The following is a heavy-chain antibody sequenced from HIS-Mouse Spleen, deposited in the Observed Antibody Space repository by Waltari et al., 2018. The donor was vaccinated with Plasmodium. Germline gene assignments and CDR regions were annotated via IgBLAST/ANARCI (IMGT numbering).Heavy chain of an antibody. J-gene: IGHJ4*02. Sequence: QVQLQQWGAGLLKPSETLSLTCAVYGGSFSGYYWSWIRQPPGKGLEWIGEINHSGSTNSNPSLKSRVTISVDTSKNQFSLKLSSVTAADTAVYYCAGPLGPLNYFDYWGQGTLVTVSS. V-gene: IGHV4-34*01. CDR1: GGSFSGYY. D-gene: IGHD1-26*01. CDR3: AGPLGPLNYFDY. CDR2: INHSGST.